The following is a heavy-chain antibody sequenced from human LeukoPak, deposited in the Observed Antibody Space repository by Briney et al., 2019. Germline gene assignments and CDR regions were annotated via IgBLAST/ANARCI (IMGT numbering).Heavy chain of an antibody. J-gene: IGHJ4*02. Sequence: SETLSLTCIVSGGSISDFYLSWVRQSAGKGLEYIGRIYSSGSTNYNPSLKSRVAMSVDTSKNQFSLNLRTLTAADTAVYYCARVTDSLDYWGQGTLVTVSS. V-gene: IGHV4-4*07. D-gene: IGHD4-11*01. CDR3: ARVTDSLDY. CDR2: IYSSGST. CDR1: GGSISDFY.